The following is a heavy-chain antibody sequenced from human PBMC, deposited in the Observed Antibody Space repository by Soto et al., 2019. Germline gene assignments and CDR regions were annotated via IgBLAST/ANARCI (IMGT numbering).Heavy chain of an antibody. CDR1: GFTFSTYG. CDR3: ARLYCSAASCYSVGAFDI. D-gene: IGHD2-2*01. CDR2: IWFDGSDK. V-gene: IGHV3-33*01. J-gene: IGHJ3*02. Sequence: PGGSLRLSCAASGFTFSTYGMHRVRQAPGKGLEWVALIWFDGSDKYYTESVKGRFTISRDNSRSTVDLQMNSLRAEDTAVYYCARLYCSAASCYSVGAFDIRGQGTMVTVSS.